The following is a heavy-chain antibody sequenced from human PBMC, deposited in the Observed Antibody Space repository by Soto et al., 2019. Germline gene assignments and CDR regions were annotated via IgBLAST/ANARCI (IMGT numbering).Heavy chain of an antibody. J-gene: IGHJ4*02. CDR3: AKGLGSSVGTFDQ. Sequence: EVQVLESGGGLVQPGGSLRLSCAASAFTFSNYAMNWVRQAPGRGLEWGSGVTGSGSSTYYVDSVKGRFTISRDSSKNTVYLQMSSLRAEDTAVYYCAKGLGSSVGTFDQWGQGALVTVSS. V-gene: IGHV3-23*01. CDR1: AFTFSNYA. CDR2: VTGSGSST. D-gene: IGHD3-10*01.